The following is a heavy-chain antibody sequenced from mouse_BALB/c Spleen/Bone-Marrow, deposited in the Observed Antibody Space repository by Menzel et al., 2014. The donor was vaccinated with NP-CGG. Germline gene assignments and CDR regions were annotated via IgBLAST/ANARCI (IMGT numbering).Heavy chain of an antibody. J-gene: IGHJ2*01. CDR3: TRHYRSSFDY. CDR2: IRLKSNNYAT. V-gene: IGHV6-6*02. D-gene: IGHD2-14*01. Sequence: EVMLVESGGGLVQPGGSMKLSCVASGFTFSNYWMNWVRQSPEKGLEWVAEIRLKSNNYATHYAESVKGRFTISRDDSKSSVYLQMNNLRAEDTGIYYCTRHYRSSFDYWGQGTTLTVSS. CDR1: GFTFSNYW.